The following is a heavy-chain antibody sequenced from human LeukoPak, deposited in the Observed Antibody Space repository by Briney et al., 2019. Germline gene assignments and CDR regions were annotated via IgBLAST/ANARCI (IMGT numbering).Heavy chain of an antibody. V-gene: IGHV4-59*01. CDR1: GGSISSYY. J-gene: IGHJ3*02. CDR3: AREMVRGVHYAFDI. D-gene: IGHD3-10*01. Sequence: SETLSLTCTVSGGSISSYYWSWIRQPPGKGLEWIGYICYSGSTNYNPSLKSRVTISVDTSKDQFSLKLSSVTAADTAVYYCAREMVRGVHYAFDIWGQGTMVTVSS. CDR2: ICYSGST.